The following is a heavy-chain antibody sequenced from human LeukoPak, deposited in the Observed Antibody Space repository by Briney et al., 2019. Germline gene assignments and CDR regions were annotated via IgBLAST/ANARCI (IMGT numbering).Heavy chain of an antibody. Sequence: GRSLRLSCAAPGFTFSSYGMHWVRQAPGKGLEWVAVMWYDGSNKYYADSVKGRFTISRDNSKNTLYLQMDSLRVEDTAVYYCARDPGVRWLVGFDYWGQGTLVTVSS. D-gene: IGHD6-19*01. CDR3: ARDPGVRWLVGFDY. V-gene: IGHV3-33*01. CDR2: MWYDGSNK. J-gene: IGHJ4*02. CDR1: GFTFSSYG.